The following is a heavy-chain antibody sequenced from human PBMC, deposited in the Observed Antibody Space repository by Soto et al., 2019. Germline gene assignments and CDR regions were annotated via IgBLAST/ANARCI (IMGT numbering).Heavy chain of an antibody. D-gene: IGHD3-9*01. V-gene: IGHV3-66*01. CDR3: ARDMYDILTGYFDY. CDR2: IYSGGST. CDR1: GFTVSSNY. Sequence: GGSLRLSCAASGFTVSSNYMSWVRQAPGKGLEWISVIYSGGSTYYADSVKGRFTISRDNSKNTLYLQMNSLRAEDTAVYYCARDMYDILTGYFDYRGQGTTVTVSS. J-gene: IGHJ4*03.